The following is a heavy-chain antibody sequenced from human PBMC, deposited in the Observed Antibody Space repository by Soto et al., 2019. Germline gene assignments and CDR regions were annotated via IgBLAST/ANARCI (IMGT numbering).Heavy chain of an antibody. CDR2: IKSKTDGGTS. J-gene: IGHJ4*02. D-gene: IGHD6-19*01. CDR3: TTDGPLAISGWYY. Sequence: EVQLVESGGGLVKPGGSLRLSCAVSGFSFSNAWMNWVRQAPGKGLEWVGRIKSKTDGGTSDYAAPVQGRFTISRDDSKNTLYLQMNSLKTEDTAVYYCTTDGPLAISGWYYWGQGTLVTVSS. CDR1: GFSFSNAW. V-gene: IGHV3-15*01.